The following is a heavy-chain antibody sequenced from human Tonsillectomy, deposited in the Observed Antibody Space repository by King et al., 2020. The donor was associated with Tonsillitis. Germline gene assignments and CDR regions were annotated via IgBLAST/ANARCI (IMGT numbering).Heavy chain of an antibody. J-gene: IGHJ3*02. D-gene: IGHD3-3*01. CDR2: ISWNSGSI. V-gene: IGHV3-9*01. Sequence: VQLVESGGGLVQPGRSLRLSCAASGFTFDDYAMHWVRQVPGKGLEWVSCISWNSGSIGYADSVKGRFTISRDNAKNSLYLQMNFLRPEDTALYYCAKTRLRFLEWSGAFDIWGQGTMVTVSS. CDR1: GFTFDDYA. CDR3: AKTRLRFLEWSGAFDI.